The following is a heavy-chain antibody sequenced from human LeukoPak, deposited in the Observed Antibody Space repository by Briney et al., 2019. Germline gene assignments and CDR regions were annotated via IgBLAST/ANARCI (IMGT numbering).Heavy chain of an antibody. V-gene: IGHV1-18*01. Sequence: GASVKVSCKASGYTFTSYGISWVRQAPGQGLEWMGWISAYNGNTNYAQKLQGRVTMTTDTSTSTAYMELRSLRSDDTAVYYCARVYTSGHGLRWFDPWGQGTLVTVSS. J-gene: IGHJ5*02. CDR1: GYTFTSYG. D-gene: IGHD6-19*01. CDR2: ISAYNGNT. CDR3: ARVYTSGHGLRWFDP.